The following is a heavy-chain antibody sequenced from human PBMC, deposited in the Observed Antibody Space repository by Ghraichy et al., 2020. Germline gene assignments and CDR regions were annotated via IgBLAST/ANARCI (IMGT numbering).Heavy chain of an antibody. CDR1: GFTFSYYG. CDR2: ISSSGSTI. V-gene: IGHV3-48*04. Sequence: ESLNISCAASGFTFSYYGMYWVRQAPGKGPEWVSYISSSGSTISDADSVKGRFTTSRDNAKNSLYLQMNSLRVEDTAVYYCARRGQGAGWLRSLDYWGQGTLVTVSS. D-gene: IGHD5-12*01. CDR3: ARRGQGAGWLRSLDY. J-gene: IGHJ4*02.